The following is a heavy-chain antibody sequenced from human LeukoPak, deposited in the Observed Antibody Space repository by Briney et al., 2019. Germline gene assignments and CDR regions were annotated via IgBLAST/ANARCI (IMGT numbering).Heavy chain of an antibody. J-gene: IGHJ4*02. V-gene: IGHV4-38-2*02. CDR1: GYSISSGYY. D-gene: IGHD3-3*01. CDR2: IYHSGST. CDR3: ARRGNFWRNGYFDY. Sequence: SETLSLTCKVSGYSISSGYYWGWIRQPPGKGLEWIGIIYHSGSTYYNPSLKSRVTISVDTSKNQFSLKLSSVTAADTAVYYCARRGNFWRNGYFDYWGQGTLVTVSS.